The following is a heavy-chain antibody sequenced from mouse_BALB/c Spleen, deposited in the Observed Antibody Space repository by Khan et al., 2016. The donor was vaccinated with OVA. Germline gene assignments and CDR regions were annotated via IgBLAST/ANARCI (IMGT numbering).Heavy chain of an antibody. J-gene: IGHJ2*01. D-gene: IGHD1-2*01. Sequence: EVQLQESGPGLVKPSQSLSLTCTVTGYSITSGYGWNWIRQFPGNKLEWMGYISYSGSTNYNPFLKSRITINRDKSKNQFFLQLNSVTTEDTATYYCARTARIKYWGQGTTLTVSS. CDR2: ISYSGST. CDR3: ARTARIKY. CDR1: GYSITSGYG. V-gene: IGHV3-2*02.